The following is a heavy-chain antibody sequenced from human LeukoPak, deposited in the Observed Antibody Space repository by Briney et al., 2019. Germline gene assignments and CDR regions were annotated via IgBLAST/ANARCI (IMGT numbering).Heavy chain of an antibody. J-gene: IGHJ3*02. CDR2: INTDGSST. CDR1: GFTFSSYW. Sequence: GGFLRLSCAASGFTFSSYWMHWVRQAPGKGLVWVSRINTDGSSTSYADSVKGRFTISRDNAKNTLYLQMNSLRAEDMAVYYCARDSVGYYDSSGYLDAFDIWGQGTMVTVSS. D-gene: IGHD3-22*01. CDR3: ARDSVGYYDSSGYLDAFDI. V-gene: IGHV3-74*01.